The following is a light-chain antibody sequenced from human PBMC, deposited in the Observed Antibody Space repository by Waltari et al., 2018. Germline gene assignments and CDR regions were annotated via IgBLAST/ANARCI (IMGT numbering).Light chain of an antibody. CDR1: RSDVGGTHY. CDR2: DVT. J-gene: IGLJ2*01. Sequence: QSALTQPASVSGSLGQSLTFPCTGTRSDVGGTHYVSWYQQYPGKAPKFLIYDVTKRPSGVSNRFSGSKSGNTASLTISGLQAEDEADYYCCSYAGSSILIFGGGTKVTVL. V-gene: IGLV2-23*02. CDR3: CSYAGSSILI.